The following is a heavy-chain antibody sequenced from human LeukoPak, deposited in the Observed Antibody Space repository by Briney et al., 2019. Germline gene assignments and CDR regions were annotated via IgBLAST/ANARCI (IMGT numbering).Heavy chain of an antibody. V-gene: IGHV3-21*01. CDR2: ISSSSSYI. D-gene: IGHD6-19*01. CDR3: ARVSPNSSGWDYYFDY. CDR1: GFTFSSYS. Sequence: GGSLRLSCAASGFTFSSYSMNWVRQAPGKGLEWVSSISSSSSYIYYADSVKGRFTISRDNAKNSLYLQMSSLRAEDTAVYYCARVSPNSSGWDYYFDYWGQGTLVTVSS. J-gene: IGHJ4*02.